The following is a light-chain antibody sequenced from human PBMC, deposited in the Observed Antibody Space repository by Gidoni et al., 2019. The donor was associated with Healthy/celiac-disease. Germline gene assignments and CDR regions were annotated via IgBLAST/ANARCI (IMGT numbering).Light chain of an antibody. J-gene: IGLJ2*01. CDR2: GNI. CDR3: QSYDSSLNSRI. CDR1: TTNIGARYD. Sequence: SVLTQPPSVFGSPAHRVTTSCTWITTNIGARYDVQWYQQLPGTAPKLLICGNINRPSGVPDRFSASKSGTSASLAITGLQTADEADYYCQSYDSSLNSRIFGGGTQLTVL. V-gene: IGLV1-40*01.